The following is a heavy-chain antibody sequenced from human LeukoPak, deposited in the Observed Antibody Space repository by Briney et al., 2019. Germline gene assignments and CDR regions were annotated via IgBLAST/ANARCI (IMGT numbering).Heavy chain of an antibody. V-gene: IGHV3-23*01. CDR1: GVTLSNYG. J-gene: IGHJ4*02. Sequence: GGSLRLSCAVSGVTLSNYGMSWVRQAPGKGLEWVAGISDSGSSTNYADSVKGRFTTSRDSPKNTLYLQTTSLRAEDTAVYFCAERGVVIRVILVGFHKEAYYFDSWGRGALVTVSS. D-gene: IGHD3-22*01. CDR3: AERGVVIRVILVGFHKEAYYFDS. CDR2: ISDSGSST.